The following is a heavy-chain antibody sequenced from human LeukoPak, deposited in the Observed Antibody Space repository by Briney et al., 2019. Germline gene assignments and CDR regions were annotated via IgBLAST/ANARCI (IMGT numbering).Heavy chain of an antibody. CDR2: ISSSGRTI. J-gene: IGHJ6*02. D-gene: IGHD3-22*01. CDR3: ARVIYDTWGEDGMDV. V-gene: IGHV3-48*03. Sequence: GGSLKLSCAASGFTFSSYEMSWVRQAPGKGLKWVSYISSSGRTIYYADSVKGRFTISRDNAKNSLYLQMNSLRAEDTAVYYCARVIYDTWGEDGMDVWGQGTTVTVSS. CDR1: GFTFSSYE.